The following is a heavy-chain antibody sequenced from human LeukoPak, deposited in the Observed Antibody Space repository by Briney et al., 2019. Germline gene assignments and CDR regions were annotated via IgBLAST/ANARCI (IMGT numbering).Heavy chain of an antibody. J-gene: IGHJ4*02. V-gene: IGHV3-30*02. Sequence: GGSLRLSCAASGFTFSSYGMHWVRQAPGKGLEWVAFIPYDGSNKYYADSVKGRFTISRDNSKNTLYLQMNSLRAEDTAVYYCAKEPHPYGSGLFYYFDYWGQGTLVTVSS. CDR1: GFTFSSYG. CDR3: AKEPHPYGSGLFYYFDY. CDR2: IPYDGSNK. D-gene: IGHD3-10*01.